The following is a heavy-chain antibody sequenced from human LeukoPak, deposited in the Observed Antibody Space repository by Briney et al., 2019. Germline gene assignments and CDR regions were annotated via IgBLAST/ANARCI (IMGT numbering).Heavy chain of an antibody. Sequence: ASVKVSCKASGYTFTSYGISWVRQAPGQGLEWMGWISAYNGNTNHAQKLQGRVTMTTDTSTSTAYMELRSLRSDDTAVYYCARDPPRFLEWLLPQGYYYYGMDVWGQGTTVTVSS. CDR1: GYTFTSYG. CDR3: ARDPPRFLEWLLPQGYYYYGMDV. CDR2: ISAYNGNT. V-gene: IGHV1-18*01. J-gene: IGHJ6*02. D-gene: IGHD3-3*01.